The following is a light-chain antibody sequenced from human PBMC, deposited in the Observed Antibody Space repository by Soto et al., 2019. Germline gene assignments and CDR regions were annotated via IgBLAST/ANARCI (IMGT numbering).Light chain of an antibody. J-gene: IGKJ2*01. CDR2: LGS. CDR3: IQTLQAPYS. Sequence: DIVMTQSPLSLPVTPGEPASISCRSSQSLRHHNGYYYLDWYLQKPGQSPQVLLYLGSNRASGVPDRVSGSGSGTVFTLTISRVEAEDVGVYYCIQTLQAPYSFGQGTKLEIK. V-gene: IGKV2-28*01. CDR1: QSLRHHNGYYY.